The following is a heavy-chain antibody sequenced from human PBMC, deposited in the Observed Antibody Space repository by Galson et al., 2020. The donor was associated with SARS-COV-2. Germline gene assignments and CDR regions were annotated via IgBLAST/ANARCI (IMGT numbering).Heavy chain of an antibody. D-gene: IGHD4-17*01. V-gene: IGHV3-30*15. CDR1: GFPFNCFA. CDR2: ISYHARKK. Sequence: SLKLSCAAPGFPFNCFAMHRVRQAPGKGLEWVAFISYHARKKYYADSVTCRFTISRDNSKNTLYLQMSSLRAVHTSVYYCAKAYGYYALGFASPDFLGQGALVTVSS. J-gene: IGHJ4*02. CDR3: AKAYGYYALGFASPDF.